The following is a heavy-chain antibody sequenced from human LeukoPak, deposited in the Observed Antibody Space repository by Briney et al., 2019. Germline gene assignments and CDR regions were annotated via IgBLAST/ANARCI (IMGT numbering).Heavy chain of an antibody. Sequence: SETLSLTCAVSGGSISSINWWSWVRQPPGKGLEWIGEFYHGGNTNYNPSLKSRVSISVDKSKNQFSLNLSSVTAADTAVYYCARRVIMSAAGVPDTWLDPWGQGILVTVSS. D-gene: IGHD2-8*01. CDR3: ARRVIMSAAGVPDTWLDP. CDR2: FYHGGNT. J-gene: IGHJ5*02. CDR1: GGSISSINW. V-gene: IGHV4-4*02.